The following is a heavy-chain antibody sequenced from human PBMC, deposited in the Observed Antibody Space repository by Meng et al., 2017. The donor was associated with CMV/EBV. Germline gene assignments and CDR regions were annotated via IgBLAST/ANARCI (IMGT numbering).Heavy chain of an antibody. CDR3: ARGPLYSGSYSDY. J-gene: IGHJ4*02. CDR2: MNPNSGNT. V-gene: IGHV1-8*03. Sequence: ASVKVSCKASGYTFTSYDINWVRQATGQGLEWMGWMNPNSGNTGYAQKFQGRVTITRNTSISTAYMELSSLRSEDTAVYYCARGPLYSGSYSDYWGQGTLVTVSS. CDR1: GYTFTSYD. D-gene: IGHD1-26*01.